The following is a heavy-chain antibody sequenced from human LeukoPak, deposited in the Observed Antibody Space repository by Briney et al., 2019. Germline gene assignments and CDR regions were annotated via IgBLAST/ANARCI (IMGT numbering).Heavy chain of an antibody. Sequence: PSETLSLTCTVSGGSISSSDSYWAWIRQPPGRGLEWIGSIYYSGNTYYNPSLKSRVTISLDTSKNQFSLKVNSVAAADTAVYYCARVIVSTSYFDYWGQETLVTVSS. J-gene: IGHJ4*02. CDR1: GGSISSSDSY. V-gene: IGHV4-39*07. CDR3: ARVIVSTSYFDY. CDR2: IYYSGNT. D-gene: IGHD5/OR15-5a*01.